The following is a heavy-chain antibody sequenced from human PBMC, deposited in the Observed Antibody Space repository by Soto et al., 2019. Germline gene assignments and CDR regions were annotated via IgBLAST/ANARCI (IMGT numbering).Heavy chain of an antibody. J-gene: IGHJ4*02. CDR1: GFAFSSYG. D-gene: IGHD2-21*01. V-gene: IGHV3-23*01. CDR3: SKWAVRRLYSSILS. Sequence: GGSLRLSCVGSGFAFSSYGINWVRKAPGKGLQWVSGVSGSGDITNFADSVKGRFIISRDNSKNMVYLQMSSLRVEDTAIYYCSKWAVRRLYSSILSRGQGPLGT. CDR2: VSGSGDIT.